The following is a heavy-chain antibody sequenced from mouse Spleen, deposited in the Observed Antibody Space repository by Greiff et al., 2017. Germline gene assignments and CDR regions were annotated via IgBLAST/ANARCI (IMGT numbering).Heavy chain of an antibody. CDR1: GYTFTSYW. J-gene: IGHJ4*01. D-gene: IGHD2-1*01. CDR2: IHPSDSDT. Sequence: VQLQQPGAELVKPGASVKVSCKASGYTFTSYWMHWVKQRPGQGLEWIGRIHPSDSDTNYNQKFKGKATLTVDKSSSTAYMQLSSLTSEDSAVYYCAIKGIEDYGNYYAMDYWGQGTSVTVSS. CDR3: AIKGIEDYGNYYAMDY. V-gene: IGHV1-74*01.